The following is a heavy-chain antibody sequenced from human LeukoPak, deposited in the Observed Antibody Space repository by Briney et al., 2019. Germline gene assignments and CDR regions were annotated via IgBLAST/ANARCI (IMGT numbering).Heavy chain of an antibody. CDR2: ISSDRTYT. J-gene: IGHJ4*02. D-gene: IGHD1-1*01. CDR3: AGQLRVYYFDY. V-gene: IGHV3-74*01. Sequence: GGSLRLSCAASGFTFSSHLMHWVRHAPGKGLVWVSRISSDRTYTNYADSVKGRFTISRDNSKNTLYLQMNSLRAEDTAVYYCAGQLRVYYFDYWGQGTLVTVSS. CDR1: GFTFSSHL.